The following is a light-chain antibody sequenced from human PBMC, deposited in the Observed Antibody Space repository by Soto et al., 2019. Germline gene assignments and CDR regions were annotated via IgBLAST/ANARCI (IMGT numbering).Light chain of an antibody. CDR1: QSVTSSY. CDR2: GAS. V-gene: IGKV3D-20*02. CDR3: QQRSYWPLT. J-gene: IGKJ1*01. Sequence: EIVLTQSPGTLSLSPGERATLPCRASQSVTSSYLAWYQQKPGQAPRLLIYGASSRATDIPDRFSGSGSGTDFTLTITRLEPEDFAVYYCQQRSYWPLTCGQGTKGE.